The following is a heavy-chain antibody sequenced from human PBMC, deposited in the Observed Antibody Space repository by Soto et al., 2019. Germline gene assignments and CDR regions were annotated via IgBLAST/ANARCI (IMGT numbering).Heavy chain of an antibody. Sequence: EVQLVESGGGLVQPGGSLRLSCAASGFTFSSYWMHWVRQAPGKGLVWVSRINIDGSSTNYADSVKGRFTISRDNAKNTLYLQMNSRRAEDTAVYYCARGGRGGFDYWGQGTLVTVSS. CDR3: ARGGRGGFDY. V-gene: IGHV3-74*01. D-gene: IGHD3-16*01. J-gene: IGHJ4*02. CDR2: INIDGSST. CDR1: GFTFSSYW.